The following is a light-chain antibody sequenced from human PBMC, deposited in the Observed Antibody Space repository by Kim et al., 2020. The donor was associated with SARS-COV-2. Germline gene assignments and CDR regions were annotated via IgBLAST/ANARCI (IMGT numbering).Light chain of an antibody. CDR3: QQSYNTPLT. V-gene: IGKV1-39*01. CDR2: GAS. CDR1: LDIAKH. J-gene: IGKJ3*01. Sequence: ASIGDRVTIPCRENLDIAKHFNGYQRQPGKAPHLLICGASNLQSGVPSRFICSGSGTDFTLTISRLQPEDVATYYCQQSYNTPLTFGPGAKVDIK.